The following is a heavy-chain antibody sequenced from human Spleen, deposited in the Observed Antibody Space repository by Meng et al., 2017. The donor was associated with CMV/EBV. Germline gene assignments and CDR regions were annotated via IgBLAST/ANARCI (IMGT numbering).Heavy chain of an antibody. V-gene: IGHV3-9*01. CDR3: ARDGLGNYYYFGMDV. D-gene: IGHD3-10*01. CDR1: GFTFDDYA. J-gene: IGHJ6*02. CDR2: ISWNSGSI. Sequence: GGSLRLSCAASGFTFDDYAMHWVRQAPGKGLEWVSGISWNSGSIGYADSVKGRFTISRDNAKNSLYLQMNSLRAEDTAVYYCARDGLGNYYYFGMDVWGQGTTVTVSS.